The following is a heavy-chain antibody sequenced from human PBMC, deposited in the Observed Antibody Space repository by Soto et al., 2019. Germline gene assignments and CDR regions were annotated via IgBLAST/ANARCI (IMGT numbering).Heavy chain of an antibody. D-gene: IGHD3-22*01. CDR3: ARTGYDRSGYFVEYYFDY. J-gene: IGHJ4*02. CDR1: GFTFSKYA. Sequence: GGSLRLSCAASGFTFSKYAMHWVRQARGTGLEWVAVISNDGSNPYYADSVKGRFTISRDNSKNTLYLQMNSLREEDTAVYYCARTGYDRSGYFVEYYFDYWGQGPLVTVYS. V-gene: IGHV3-30-3*01. CDR2: ISNDGSNP.